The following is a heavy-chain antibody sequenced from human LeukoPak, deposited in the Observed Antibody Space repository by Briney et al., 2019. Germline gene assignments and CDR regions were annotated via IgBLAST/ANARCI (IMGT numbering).Heavy chain of an antibody. J-gene: IGHJ4*02. CDR3: ARGGRKRTVPQPVDY. CDR1: GESFSGYY. D-gene: IGHD1-1*01. CDR2: INHSGST. Sequence: PSETLSLTCAVYGESFSGYYWSWIRQPPGKGLEWIGEINHSGSTNYNPSLKSRVTISVDTSKNQFSLKLSSVTAADTAVYYCARGGRKRTVPQPVDYWGQGTLVTVSS. V-gene: IGHV4-34*01.